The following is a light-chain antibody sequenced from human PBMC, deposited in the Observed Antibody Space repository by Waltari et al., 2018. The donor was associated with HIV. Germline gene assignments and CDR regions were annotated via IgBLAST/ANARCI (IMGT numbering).Light chain of an antibody. CDR1: STDFGFDNY. J-gene: IGLJ3*02. V-gene: IGLV2-14*03. CDR3: TSYTTSDTLR. CDR2: EVS. Sequence: QSVLTQPASVSGSPGQSVTISCTGTSTDFGFDNYVSWYQQYPGKAPTHIIYEVSSRPSGVSGRFSGSKSGNTASLTISWLQNEDEADYFCTSYTTSDTLRFGGGTKVTVL.